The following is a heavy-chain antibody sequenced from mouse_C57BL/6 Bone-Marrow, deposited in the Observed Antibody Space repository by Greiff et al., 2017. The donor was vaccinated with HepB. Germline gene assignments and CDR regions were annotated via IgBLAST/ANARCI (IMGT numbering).Heavy chain of an antibody. V-gene: IGHV1-59*01. CDR3: AMRLGYAMDY. CDR1: GYTFTSYW. D-gene: IGHD3-2*02. Sequence: QVQLKQSGAELVRPGTSVKLSCKASGYTFTSYWMHWVKQRPGQGLEWIGVIDPSDSYTNYNQKFKGKATLTVDTSSSTAYMQLSSLTSEDSAVYYCAMRLGYAMDYWGQGTSVTVSS. CDR2: IDPSDSYT. J-gene: IGHJ4*01.